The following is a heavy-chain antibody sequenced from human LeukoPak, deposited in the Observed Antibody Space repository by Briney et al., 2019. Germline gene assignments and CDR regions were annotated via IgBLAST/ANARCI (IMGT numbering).Heavy chain of an antibody. Sequence: GESLKISCKTSGYRFTTYWIGWVRQMPGKGLEWMGIIYPGDSDTRYSPSFQGQVTISADKSISTAYLQWSSLKASDTAMYYCASNSRVGCSSTSCLPDYWGQGTLVTVSS. V-gene: IGHV5-51*01. J-gene: IGHJ4*02. CDR1: GYRFTTYW. CDR3: ASNSRVGCSSTSCLPDY. D-gene: IGHD2-2*01. CDR2: IYPGDSDT.